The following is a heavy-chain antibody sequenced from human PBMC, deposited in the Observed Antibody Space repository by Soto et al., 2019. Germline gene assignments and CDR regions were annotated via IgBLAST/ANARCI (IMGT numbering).Heavy chain of an antibody. V-gene: IGHV3-9*01. Sequence: PGGSLRLSCAASGFTFDVYAMDGARQATGKGLEWVSGISWNSGSIGYADSVKGRFTISRDNAKNSLYLQMNSLRAEDTALYYCEKGGGLVVAATDFDYWGQGTLVTVSS. CDR1: GFTFDVYA. J-gene: IGHJ4*02. D-gene: IGHD2-15*01. CDR3: EKGGGLVVAATDFDY. CDR2: ISWNSGSI.